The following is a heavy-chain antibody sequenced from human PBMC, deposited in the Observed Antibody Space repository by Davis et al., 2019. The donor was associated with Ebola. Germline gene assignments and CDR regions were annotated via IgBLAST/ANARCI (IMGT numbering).Heavy chain of an antibody. V-gene: IGHV4-39*07. CDR1: GGSISSSSYY. Sequence: PSETLSLTCTVSGGSISSSSYYWGWIRQSPGKGLEWIGTIYYSGSTYYNLSLKSRVTMSVDTSKNQFSLRLMSVTAADTAIYYCAREVNGSRRQIDYWGQGTLVTVSS. CDR3: AREVNGSRRQIDY. J-gene: IGHJ4*02. D-gene: IGHD3-10*01. CDR2: IYYSGST.